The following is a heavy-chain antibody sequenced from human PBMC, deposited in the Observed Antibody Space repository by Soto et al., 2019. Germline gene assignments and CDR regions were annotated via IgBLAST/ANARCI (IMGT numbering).Heavy chain of an antibody. V-gene: IGHV3-74*01. CDR1: GFIFKMYW. CDR2: IYNDGSYT. CDR3: TRGPRPISTGTGAY. D-gene: IGHD3-10*01. J-gene: IGHJ4*02. Sequence: SLRLSCAASGFIFKMYWMHWVRQSPGKGLVWISRIYNDGSYTDYADSVKGRFTISRDNVNDTLYLQMNNLRAEDSGLYYCTRGPRPISTGTGAYWGQGTQVTVSS.